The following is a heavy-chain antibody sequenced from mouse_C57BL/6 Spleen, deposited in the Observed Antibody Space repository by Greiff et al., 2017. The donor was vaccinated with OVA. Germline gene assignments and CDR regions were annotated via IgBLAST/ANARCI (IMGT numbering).Heavy chain of an antibody. V-gene: IGHV1-54*01. J-gene: IGHJ4*01. CDR2: INPGSGGT. CDR1: GYAFTNYL. Sequence: QVQLQQSGAELVRPGTSVKVSCKASGYAFTNYLIEWVKQRPGQGLEWIGVINPGSGGTNYNEKFKGKATLTADKSSSTAYMQLSSLTSEDSAVYFCARELYYYGSSYYAMDYWGQGTSVTVSS. CDR3: ARELYYYGSSYYAMDY. D-gene: IGHD1-1*01.